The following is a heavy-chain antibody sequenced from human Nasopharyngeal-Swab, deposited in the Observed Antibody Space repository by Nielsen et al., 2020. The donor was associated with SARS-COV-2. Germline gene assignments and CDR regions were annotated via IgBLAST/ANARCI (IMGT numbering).Heavy chain of an antibody. CDR1: GGSIRSSSYY. J-gene: IGHJ6*02. CDR3: AREVTNYGMDV. Sequence: SETLSLTCTVSGGSIRSSSYYWSWIRQPPGKGLEWIGYIYYSGSTNYNPSLKSRVTISVDTSKNQFSLKLSSVTAADTAVYYCAREVTNYGMDVWGQGTTVTVSS. CDR2: IYYSGST. D-gene: IGHD4-17*01. V-gene: IGHV4-61*01.